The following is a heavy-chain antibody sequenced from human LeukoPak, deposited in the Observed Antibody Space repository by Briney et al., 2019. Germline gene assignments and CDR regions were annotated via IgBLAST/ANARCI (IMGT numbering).Heavy chain of an antibody. Sequence: SETLSLTCTVSGGSIISSSYYWGWIRQPPGKGLEWIGSIYYSGSTYYNPSLQSRVTISVDTSKNQFSLKLSSVTAADTAVYYCASSGYDSSGYCICHWGQGTLVTVSS. D-gene: IGHD3-22*01. CDR1: GGSIISSSYY. CDR3: ASSGYDSSGYCICH. CDR2: IYYSGST. J-gene: IGHJ4*02. V-gene: IGHV4-39*01.